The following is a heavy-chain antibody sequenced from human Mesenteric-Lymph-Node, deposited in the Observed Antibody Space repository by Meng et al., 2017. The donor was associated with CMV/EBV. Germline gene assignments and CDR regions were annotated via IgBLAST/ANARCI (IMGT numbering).Heavy chain of an antibody. Sequence: SCKGSGYSFTSYWIGWVRQRPGKGLEWVSSISSSSSYIYYADSVKGRFTISRDNAKNSLYLQMNSLRAEDTAVYYCARDRSIVGAIYYFDYWGQGTLVTVSS. J-gene: IGHJ4*02. V-gene: IGHV3-21*01. CDR1: GYSFTSYW. CDR3: ARDRSIVGAIYYFDY. D-gene: IGHD1-26*01. CDR2: ISSSSSYI.